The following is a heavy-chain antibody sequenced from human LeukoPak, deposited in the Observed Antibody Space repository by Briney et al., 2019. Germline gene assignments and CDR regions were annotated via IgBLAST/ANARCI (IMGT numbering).Heavy chain of an antibody. V-gene: IGHV3-53*01. CDR2: IYSGGST. Sequence: GGSLRLSCAASGFTVSSNYMSWVRQAPGKGLEWVSVIYSGGSTYYADPVKGRFTISRDNAKNSLFLQMNSLRAEDTAVYYCAREEKTRNGMDVWGQGTKVTVSS. CDR3: AREEKTRNGMDV. CDR1: GFTVSSNY. J-gene: IGHJ6*02.